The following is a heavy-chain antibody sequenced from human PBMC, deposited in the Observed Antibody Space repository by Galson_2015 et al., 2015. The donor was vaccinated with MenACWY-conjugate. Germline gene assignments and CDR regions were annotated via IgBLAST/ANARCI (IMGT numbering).Heavy chain of an antibody. D-gene: IGHD6-13*01. J-gene: IGHJ3*02. CDR2: ISASGSFT. V-gene: IGHV3-23*01. Sequence: SLRLSCAASGFTFSSYAMNWVRQAPGKGLEWVSGISASGSFTHYADSVKGRFTISRDNSRYTLYLRMNSLRAEDTAVYYCARGDGSSVSDAFDIWGQGTMVTVSS. CDR1: GFTFSSYA. CDR3: ARGDGSSVSDAFDI.